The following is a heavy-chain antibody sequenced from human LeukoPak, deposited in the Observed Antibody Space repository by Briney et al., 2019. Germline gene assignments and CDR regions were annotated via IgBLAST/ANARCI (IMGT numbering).Heavy chain of an antibody. CDR2: ITPIFGTA. V-gene: IGHV1-69*13. J-gene: IGHJ6*02. CDR1: GGTFSRFT. D-gene: IGHD1-7*01. CDR3: ASWNYDRYDYYYYYGMDV. Sequence: GASVKVSCKASGGTFSRFTVSWVRQAPGQGFEWMGGITPIFGTANFAQKFQGRVSITADESTSTAFMELSSLRSEDTAVYYCASWNYDRYDYYYYYGMDVWGQGTTVTVSS.